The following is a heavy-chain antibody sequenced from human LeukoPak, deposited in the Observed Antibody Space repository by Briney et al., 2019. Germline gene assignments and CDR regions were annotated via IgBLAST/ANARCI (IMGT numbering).Heavy chain of an antibody. CDR3: ARGTAVAGT. J-gene: IGHJ5*02. CDR2: IYCSGST. D-gene: IGHD6-19*01. V-gene: IGHV4-59*01. Sequence: SETLSLTCTVSGDSISSYYWSWIRQPPGKGLEWVGYIYCSGSTNYNPSLKSRVTISIDTSKNQFSLKLSSVTAADTAVYYCARGTAVAGTWGQGTLVTVSS. CDR1: GDSISSYY.